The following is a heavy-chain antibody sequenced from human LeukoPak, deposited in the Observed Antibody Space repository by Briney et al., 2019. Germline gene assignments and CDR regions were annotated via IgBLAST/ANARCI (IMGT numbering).Heavy chain of an antibody. CDR1: GYTFTGYY. Sequence: GASVKVSCKASGYTFTGYYMHWVRQAPGQGLEWMGWINPNSGGTNYAQKFQGRVTMTRDTSISTAYMELSRLRSDDTAAYYCARGPVDAADPIPDFDYWGQGTLVTVSS. V-gene: IGHV1-2*02. D-gene: IGHD6-13*01. CDR3: ARGPVDAADPIPDFDY. J-gene: IGHJ4*02. CDR2: INPNSGGT.